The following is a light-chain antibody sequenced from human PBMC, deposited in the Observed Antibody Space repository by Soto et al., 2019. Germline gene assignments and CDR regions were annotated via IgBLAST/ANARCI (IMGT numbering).Light chain of an antibody. V-gene: IGLV2-11*01. Sequence: QSALIQPPSVSGSPGQSVTISCTGTSSDVGSYDYVSWYQQHPGTVPKPMIYNVNTQPSGVPDRFSGSKSGNTASMTISGLQAEDEADYYCQSFDSAYVFGSGTKLTVL. J-gene: IGLJ1*01. CDR2: NVN. CDR3: QSFDSAYV. CDR1: SSDVGSYDY.